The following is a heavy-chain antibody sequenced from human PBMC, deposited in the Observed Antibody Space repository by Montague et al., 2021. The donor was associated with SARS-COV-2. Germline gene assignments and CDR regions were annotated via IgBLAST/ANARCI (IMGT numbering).Heavy chain of an antibody. V-gene: IGHV4-59*01. CDR3: ARVSSGWYNHWGTNYYYYGMDV. CDR2: IYYSGST. CDR1: GGSISSYY. Sequence: SETLSLTCTVSGGSISSYYWSWIRQPPGKGLEWIGYIYYSGSTNYNPSLKSRVTISVDTSKNQFSLKLSSVTAADTAVYYCARVSSGWYNHWGTNYYYYGMDVWGQGTTVTVS. J-gene: IGHJ6*02. D-gene: IGHD6-19*01.